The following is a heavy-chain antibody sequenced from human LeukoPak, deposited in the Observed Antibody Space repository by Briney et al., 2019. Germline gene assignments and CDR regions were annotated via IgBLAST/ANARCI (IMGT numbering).Heavy chain of an antibody. CDR2: INPNSGGT. V-gene: IGHV1-2*06. CDR1: GYTFTGYY. CDR3: ASWETEDYYYGSGGFDY. D-gene: IGHD3-10*01. Sequence: DSVKVSCKASGYTFTGYYMHWVRQAPGQGLEGMGRINPNSGGTNYAQKFQGRVTMTRDTSISTAYMELSRLRSDDTAVYYCASWETEDYYYGSGGFDYWGQGTLVTVSS. J-gene: IGHJ4*02.